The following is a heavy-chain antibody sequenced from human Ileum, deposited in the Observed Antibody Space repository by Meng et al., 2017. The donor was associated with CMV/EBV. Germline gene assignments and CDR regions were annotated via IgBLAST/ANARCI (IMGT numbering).Heavy chain of an antibody. J-gene: IGHJ4*02. CDR3: AKSLVATAMDLDE. V-gene: IGHV3-23*01. CDR1: GFTFSSFA. Sequence: GESLKISCAASGFTFSSFAMTWVRQAPGKGLEWVSTIDSSDRTYYADSVKGRFTISRDNSKNTLHLQMNSLRAEDTAVYYCAKSLVATAMDLDEWSQETLVTVSS. D-gene: IGHD5-18*01. CDR2: IDSSDRT.